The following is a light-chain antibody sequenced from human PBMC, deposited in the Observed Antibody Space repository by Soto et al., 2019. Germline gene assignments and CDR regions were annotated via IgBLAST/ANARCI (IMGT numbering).Light chain of an antibody. Sequence: QSALTQPPSVCGSPGQSVTISCTGTSSDVGSYNRVSWYQQPPGTAPKLMIYEVSNRPSGVPDRFSGSKSGNTASLTISGLQAEDEADYYCSSYTSSSTSHVVFGGGTKLTVL. CDR1: SSDVGSYNR. J-gene: IGLJ2*01. CDR2: EVS. CDR3: SSYTSSSTSHVV. V-gene: IGLV2-18*02.